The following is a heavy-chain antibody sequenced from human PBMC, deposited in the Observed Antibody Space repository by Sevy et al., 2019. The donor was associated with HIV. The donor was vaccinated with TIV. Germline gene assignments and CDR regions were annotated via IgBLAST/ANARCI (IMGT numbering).Heavy chain of an antibody. V-gene: IGHV3-30-3*01. Sequence: GGSPRLSCAASGFTFSSYAMHWVRQAPGKGLEWVAVISYDGSNKYYADSVKGRFTISRDNSKNTLYLQMNSLRAEDTAVYYCARGAKQWLVGGMIDYWGQGTLVTVSS. CDR3: ARGAKQWLVGGMIDY. CDR1: GFTFSSYA. J-gene: IGHJ4*02. CDR2: ISYDGSNK. D-gene: IGHD6-19*01.